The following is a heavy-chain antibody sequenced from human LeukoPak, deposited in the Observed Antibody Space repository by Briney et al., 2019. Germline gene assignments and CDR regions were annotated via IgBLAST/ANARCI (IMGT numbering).Heavy chain of an antibody. CDR1: GFTFSNYA. CDR3: ARRGSYWHFDY. D-gene: IGHD1-26*01. CDR2: VSSNGGST. V-gene: IGHV3-64*02. Sequence: GGSLRLSCAASGFTFSNYAMHWVCQAPGKGLEYVSAVSSNGGSTYYADSVKGRFTISRDNSKNTLYLQMGSLRAEDMAVYYCARRGSYWHFDYWGQGTLVTVSS. J-gene: IGHJ4*02.